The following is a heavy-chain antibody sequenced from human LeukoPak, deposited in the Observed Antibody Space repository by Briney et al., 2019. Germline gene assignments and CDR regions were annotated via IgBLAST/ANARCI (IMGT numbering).Heavy chain of an antibody. Sequence: ASVKVSCKASGYTFTSYYMHWVRHAPGQGLEWMGIINPSGGSTSYAQKFQGRVTMTRDTSTSTVYMELSSLRSEDTAVYYCARAGPGADGAWFGVISNYYYYGMDVWGQGTTVTVSS. CDR3: ARAGPGADGAWFGVISNYYYYGMDV. D-gene: IGHD3-10*01. V-gene: IGHV1-46*01. J-gene: IGHJ6*02. CDR2: INPSGGST. CDR1: GYTFTSYY.